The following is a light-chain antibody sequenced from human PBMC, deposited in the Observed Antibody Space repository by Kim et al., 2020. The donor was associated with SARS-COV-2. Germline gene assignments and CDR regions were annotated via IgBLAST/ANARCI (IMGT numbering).Light chain of an antibody. Sequence: GHAIRISSSRTSIDVGGYDYVSWYQQHPVKVTKVLISDVSNRPSGVSNRFSGSKSGNTASLTISGLQAEDEADYYCSSYTSISTYVFGTGTKVTVL. V-gene: IGLV2-14*03. CDR3: SSYTSISTYV. CDR2: DVS. CDR1: SIDVGGYDY. J-gene: IGLJ1*01.